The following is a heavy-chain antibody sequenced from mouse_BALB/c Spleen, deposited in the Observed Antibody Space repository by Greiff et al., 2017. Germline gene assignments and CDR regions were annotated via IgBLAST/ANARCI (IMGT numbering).Heavy chain of an antibody. CDR2: ISDGGSYT. Sequence: DVMLVESGGGLVKPGGSLKLSCAASGFTFSDYYMYWVRQTPEKRLEWVATISDGGSYTYYPDSVKGRFTISRDNAKNNLYLQMSSLKSEDTAMYYCARGWLRSWFAYWGQGTLVTVSA. J-gene: IGHJ3*01. CDR3: ARGWLRSWFAY. CDR1: GFTFSDYY. D-gene: IGHD2-2*01. V-gene: IGHV5-4*02.